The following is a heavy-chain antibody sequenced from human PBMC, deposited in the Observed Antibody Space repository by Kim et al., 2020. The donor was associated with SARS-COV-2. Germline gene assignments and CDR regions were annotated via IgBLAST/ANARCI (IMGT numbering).Heavy chain of an antibody. V-gene: IGHV1-69*13. J-gene: IGHJ6*02. CDR2: IIPIFGTA. D-gene: IGHD3-10*01. CDR1: GGTFSSYA. Sequence: ASVKVSCKASGGTFSSYAISWVRQAPGQGLEWMGGIIPIFGTANYAQKFQGRVTITADESTSTAYMELSSLRSEDTAVYYCERVQLLWFGELLLGSYGMDVWGQGTTVTVSS. CDR3: ERVQLLWFGELLLGSYGMDV.